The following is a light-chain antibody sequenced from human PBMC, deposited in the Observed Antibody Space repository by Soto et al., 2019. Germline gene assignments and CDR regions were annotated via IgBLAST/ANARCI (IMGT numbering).Light chain of an antibody. CDR1: QSVSSN. CDR2: GAS. V-gene: IGKV3-15*01. CDR3: QQRTNWPLT. J-gene: IGKJ5*01. Sequence: EIVMTQPPATLSVSPGERAALSCRASQSVSSNLAWYQQKPGQAPRLLIYGASTRATGIPARFSGSGSGTEFTLTINNLQSEDFAVYYCQQRTNWPLTFGQGTRLEIK.